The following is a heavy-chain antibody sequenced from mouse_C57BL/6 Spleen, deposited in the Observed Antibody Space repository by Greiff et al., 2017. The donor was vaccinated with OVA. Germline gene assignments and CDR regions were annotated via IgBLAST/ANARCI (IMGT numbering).Heavy chain of an antibody. CDR2: IYPGDGDT. CDR1: GYAFSSYW. CDR3: ARPDYGSSYYFDY. V-gene: IGHV1-80*01. J-gene: IGHJ2*01. Sequence: VQVVESGAELVKPGASVKISCKASGYAFSSYWMNWVKQRPGKGLEWIGQIYPGDGDTNYNGKFKGKATLTADKSSSTAYMQLSSLTSEDSAVYFCARPDYGSSYYFDYWGQGTTLTVSS. D-gene: IGHD1-1*01.